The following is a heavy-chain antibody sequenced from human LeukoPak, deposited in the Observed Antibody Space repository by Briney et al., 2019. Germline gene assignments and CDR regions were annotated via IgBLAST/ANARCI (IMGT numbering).Heavy chain of an antibody. J-gene: IGHJ3*02. CDR2: ISSNGGST. CDR3: ARSGYSSSWYVEDAFDI. CDR1: GFTFSSYA. D-gene: IGHD6-13*01. V-gene: IGHV3-64*01. Sequence: GGSLTLSCAASGFTFSSYAMHWVRQAPGKGLEYVSAISSNGGSTYYANSVKGRFTISRDNSKNTLYLQMGSLRAEDMAVYYCARSGYSSSWYVEDAFDIWGQGTMVTVSS.